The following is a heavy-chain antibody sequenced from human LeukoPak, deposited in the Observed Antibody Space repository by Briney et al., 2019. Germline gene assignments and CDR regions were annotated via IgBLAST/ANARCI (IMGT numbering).Heavy chain of an antibody. CDR3: AKDLGYCSGASCRPYYFDY. V-gene: IGHV3-23*01. D-gene: IGHD2-15*01. Sequence: GGSLRLSCAASGFTFSSYAMSWVRQAPGKGLEWVSAISGSGGSTYYADSVKGRFTISRDNSKNTLYLQMNSLRAEDTAVYYCAKDLGYCSGASCRPYYFDYWGQGTLVTVSS. CDR1: GFTFSSYA. CDR2: ISGSGGST. J-gene: IGHJ4*02.